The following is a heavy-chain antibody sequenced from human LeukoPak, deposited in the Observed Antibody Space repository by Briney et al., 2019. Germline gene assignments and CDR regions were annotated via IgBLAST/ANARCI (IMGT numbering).Heavy chain of an antibody. V-gene: IGHV4-4*07. CDR3: ARDRSERYAFDI. J-gene: IGHJ3*02. D-gene: IGHD1-1*01. CDR2: IYTSGST. CDR1: GGSISSYY. Sequence: SETLSLTCTVSGGSISSYYLTWIRQPAGKGLEWIGRIYTSGSTNYNPSLKSRVTMSVDTSKNQFSLKLSSVTAADTAVYYCARDRSERYAFDIWGQGTMVTVSS.